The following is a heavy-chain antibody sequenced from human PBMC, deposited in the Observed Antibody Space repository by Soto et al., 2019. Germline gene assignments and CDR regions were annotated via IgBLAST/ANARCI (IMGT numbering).Heavy chain of an antibody. CDR2: ISGHRGGT. V-gene: IGHV1-18*01. Sequence: QPQLVHSGGELKKPGASVRVSCKASGYPFTKFGINWVRQAPGQGLEWMGWISGHRGGTKYGRKFRDRLTMVTDTSSKTAYMELRSMKSDDTAVYYCAKDGGHGARMHICGMDVCGQATTVTITS. CDR1: GYPFTKFG. J-gene: IGHJ6*02. CDR3: AKDGGHGARMHICGMDV. D-gene: IGHD1-26*01.